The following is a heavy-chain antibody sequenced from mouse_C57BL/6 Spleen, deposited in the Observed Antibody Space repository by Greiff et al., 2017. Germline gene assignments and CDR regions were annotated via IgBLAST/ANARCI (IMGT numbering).Heavy chain of an antibody. CDR1: GFTFSSYG. Sequence: VQLKESGGDLVKPGGSLKLSCAASGFTFSSYGMSWVRQTPDKRLEWVATISSGGSYTYYPDSVKGRFTLSRANATKTLYLQMSSLKSADTAMYYCARHEGDSSWFDYWGQGTMVTVSA. D-gene: IGHD2-13*01. V-gene: IGHV5-6*01. J-gene: IGHJ3*01. CDR3: ARHEGDSSWFDY. CDR2: ISSGGSYT.